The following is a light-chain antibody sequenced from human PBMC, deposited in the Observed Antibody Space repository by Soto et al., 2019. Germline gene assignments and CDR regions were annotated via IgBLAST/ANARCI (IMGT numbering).Light chain of an antibody. CDR3: QHLET. CDR1: QSISRW. V-gene: IGKV1-5*01. J-gene: IGKJ1*01. Sequence: DIPITQSPSTLSASVGDRVTITCRASQSISRWLAWYQQKPGKAPKVLIWDASSLQRGVPSRFSGSGTGTEFTLTISSLQPDDFATYYCQHLETFGQGTKVDIK. CDR2: DAS.